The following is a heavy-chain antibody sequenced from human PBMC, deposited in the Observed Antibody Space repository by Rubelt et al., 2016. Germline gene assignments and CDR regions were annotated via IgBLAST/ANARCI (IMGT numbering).Heavy chain of an antibody. CDR1: GGSFSTIS. CDR2: IYYGGRT. V-gene: IGHV4-59*01. D-gene: IGHD5-12*01. Sequence: QVQLQESGPGLVKPSETLSLTCSVSGGSFSTISWSWVRQPPGKGLECIGYIYYGGRTNYSPSLKSRVTRSVETSNNQFDLKLSAVTAADTAGYYCARGGYGSQEATDPLDIWGLGTMVTVSS. J-gene: IGHJ3*02. CDR3: ARGGYGSQEATDPLDI.